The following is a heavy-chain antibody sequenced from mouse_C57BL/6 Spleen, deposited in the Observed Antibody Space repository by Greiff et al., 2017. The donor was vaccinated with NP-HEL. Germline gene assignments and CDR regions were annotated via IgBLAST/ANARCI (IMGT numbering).Heavy chain of an antibody. D-gene: IGHD1-1*01. Sequence: QVHVKQSGAELVRPGSSVKLSCKASGYTFTSYWMDWVKQRPGQGLEWIGNIYPSDSETHYNQKFKDKATLTVDKSFSTAYMQLSSLTSEDSAVYYCALTYGRSYEVFAYWGQGTLVTVSA. CDR3: ALTYGRSYEVFAY. V-gene: IGHV1-61*01. CDR1: GYTFTSYW. J-gene: IGHJ3*01. CDR2: IYPSDSET.